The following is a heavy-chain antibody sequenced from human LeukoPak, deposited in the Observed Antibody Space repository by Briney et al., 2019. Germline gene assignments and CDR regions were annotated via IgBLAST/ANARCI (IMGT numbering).Heavy chain of an antibody. D-gene: IGHD1-26*01. CDR1: GGSISSFY. Sequence: PSETLSLTCTVSGGSISSFYWSWIRQPPGKGLELIGYAYYSGSTNYNPSLKSRVTISLDTSKNQFSLKLSSVTAADTALYYCAREERIVGATLFDFWGQGTLVTVSS. CDR2: AYYSGST. V-gene: IGHV4-59*01. J-gene: IGHJ4*02. CDR3: AREERIVGATLFDF.